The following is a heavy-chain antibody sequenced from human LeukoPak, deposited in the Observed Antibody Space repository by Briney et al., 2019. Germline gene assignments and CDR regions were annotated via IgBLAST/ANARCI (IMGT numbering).Heavy chain of an antibody. CDR2: IYYSGST. D-gene: IGHD1-14*01. CDR3: VRHFAPFRLGPHFDY. J-gene: IGHJ4*02. CDR1: GGSITNYY. V-gene: IGHV4-59*08. Sequence: SETLSLTCSVSGGSITNYYWSWIRQPPGRGLEWMGYIYYSGSTHYNPSLKSRVTISVDTSRNQFSLNLTSMTAADTAVYYCVRHFAPFRLGPHFDYWGQGSLVTVSS.